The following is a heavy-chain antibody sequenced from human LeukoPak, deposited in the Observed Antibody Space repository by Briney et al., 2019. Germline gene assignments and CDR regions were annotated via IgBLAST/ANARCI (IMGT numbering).Heavy chain of an antibody. Sequence: GGSLRLSCAASGFTFSSYAMSWVRQAPGKGLEWVSSVSSSGDRTFYADSVKDRFTISRDNSKNTLYLQMSRLRAEDTAVYYCAKDRPNYHESNGHYYRRDGDYWGQGTLVTVPS. CDR1: GFTFSSYA. D-gene: IGHD3-22*01. CDR3: AKDRPNYHESNGHYYRRDGDY. J-gene: IGHJ4*02. CDR2: VSSSGDRT. V-gene: IGHV3-23*01.